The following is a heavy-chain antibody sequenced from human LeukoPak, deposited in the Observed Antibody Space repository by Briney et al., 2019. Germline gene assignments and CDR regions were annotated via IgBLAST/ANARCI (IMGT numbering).Heavy chain of an antibody. Sequence: GGSLRLSCAASGFTFSSYAMHWVRQAPGKGLEWVAVISYDGSNKYYADSVKGRFTISGDNSKNTLYLQMNSLRAEDTAVYYCARDAVVRGVIDYFDYWGQGTLVTVSS. CDR1: GFTFSSYA. D-gene: IGHD3-10*01. CDR3: ARDAVVRGVIDYFDY. J-gene: IGHJ4*02. V-gene: IGHV3-30*04. CDR2: ISYDGSNK.